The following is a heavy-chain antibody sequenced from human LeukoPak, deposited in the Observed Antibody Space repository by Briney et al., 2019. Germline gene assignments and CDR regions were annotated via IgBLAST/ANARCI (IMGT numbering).Heavy chain of an antibody. J-gene: IGHJ4*02. CDR3: ASRALVGEERYHFDY. Sequence: ASVKVSCKASGYTFSNHYMHWVRQAPGQGLEWMGIINPSDGTTNYAQRFQGRVTLTSDTSTSTVYKELSSLRSEDTAVYYCASRALVGEERYHFDYWGQGTLVIVSS. V-gene: IGHV1-46*01. CDR2: INPSDGTT. D-gene: IGHD1-1*01. CDR1: GYTFSNHY.